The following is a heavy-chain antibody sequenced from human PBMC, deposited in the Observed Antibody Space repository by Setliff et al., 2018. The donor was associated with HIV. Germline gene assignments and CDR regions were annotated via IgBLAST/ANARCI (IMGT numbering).Heavy chain of an antibody. V-gene: IGHV1-46*02. CDR2: INPSGSIT. D-gene: IGHD1-26*01. CDR3: AREPPRRRGTVAEDY. CDR1: GYTFNAFY. Sequence: ASVKVSCKTSGYTFNAFYIYWVRQAPGQGLEWMGMINPSGSITNYAQKFQGRLTLTRDTSMSTVYMELNSLKSEDTAIYYCAREPPRRRGTVAEDYWGQGTLVTVYS. J-gene: IGHJ4*02.